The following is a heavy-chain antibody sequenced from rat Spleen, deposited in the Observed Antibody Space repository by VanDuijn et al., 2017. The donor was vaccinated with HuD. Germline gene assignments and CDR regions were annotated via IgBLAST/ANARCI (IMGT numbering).Heavy chain of an antibody. CDR1: GFTFSNYD. CDR2: ISPSGGST. D-gene: IGHD1-7*01. Sequence: EVQLVESGGGLVQPGRSLKLSCAASGFTFSNYDMAWVRQAPTKGLEWVASISPSGGSTYYRDSVKGRFTVSRDNAKSTLYLQMDSLRSEDTATYYCARHRGYYGSPFDYWGQGVMVTVSS. J-gene: IGHJ2*01. V-gene: IGHV5-25*01. CDR3: ARHRGYYGSPFDY.